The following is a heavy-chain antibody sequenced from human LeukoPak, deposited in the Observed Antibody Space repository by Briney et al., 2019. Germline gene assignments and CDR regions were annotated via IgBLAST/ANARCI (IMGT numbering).Heavy chain of an antibody. CDR2: ISGSGGST. CDR3: AKASAMIVVVSKHFDY. Sequence: GGSLRLSCAASEFTFNTYSMNWVRQAPGKGLEWVSAISGSGGSTYYADPVKGRFTISRDNSKNTLYLQMNSLRAEDTAVYYCAKASAMIVVVSKHFDYWGQGTLVTVSS. V-gene: IGHV3-23*01. CDR1: EFTFNTYS. D-gene: IGHD3-22*01. J-gene: IGHJ4*02.